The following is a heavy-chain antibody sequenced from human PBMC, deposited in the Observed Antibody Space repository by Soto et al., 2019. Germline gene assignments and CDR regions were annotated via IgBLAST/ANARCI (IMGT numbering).Heavy chain of an antibody. V-gene: IGHV4-30-4*01. CDR3: ARGVPPTYYYDSSGYYHYGMDV. CDR1: GGSISSGDYY. J-gene: IGHJ6*02. Sequence: SETLSLTCTVSGGSISSGDYYWSWIRQPPGKGLEWIGYIYYSGSTYYNPSLKSRVTISVDTSKNQFSLKLSSVTAADTAVYYCARGVPPTYYYDSSGYYHYGMDVWGQGTTVTVSS. CDR2: IYYSGST. D-gene: IGHD3-22*01.